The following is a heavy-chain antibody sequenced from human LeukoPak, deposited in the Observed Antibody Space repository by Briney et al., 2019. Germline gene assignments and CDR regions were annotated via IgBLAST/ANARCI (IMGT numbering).Heavy chain of an antibody. J-gene: IGHJ5*02. V-gene: IGHV1-46*03. CDR2: INPSGGST. CDR1: GYTFTSYY. Sequence: ASVKVSCKACGYTFTSYYMHWVRQAPGQGLEWMGIINPSGGSTSYAQKFQGRVTMTRDTSTSTVYMELSSLRSEDTAVYYCARDNSSGYFRMNWFDPWGQGTLVTVSS. D-gene: IGHD3-22*01. CDR3: ARDNSSGYFRMNWFDP.